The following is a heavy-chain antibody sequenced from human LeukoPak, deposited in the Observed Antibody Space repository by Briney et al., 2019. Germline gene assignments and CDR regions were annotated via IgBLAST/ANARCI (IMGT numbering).Heavy chain of an antibody. CDR1: GFIFSSYA. CDR3: AKSRTSPAYFDY. Sequence: PGGSLRLSCAASGFIFSSYAMSWVRQAPGKGLEWVSAISGGGDNAYYVDSVKGRFTISRDNSKNTLYLQMNSLRAEDTAVYYCAKSRTSPAYFDYWGQGTLVTVSS. CDR2: ISGGGDNA. D-gene: IGHD2-2*01. J-gene: IGHJ4*02. V-gene: IGHV3-23*01.